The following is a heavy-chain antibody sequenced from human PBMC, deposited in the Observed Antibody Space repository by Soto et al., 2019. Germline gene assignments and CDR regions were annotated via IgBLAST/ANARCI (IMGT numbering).Heavy chain of an antibody. D-gene: IGHD6-13*01. Sequence: GGSLRLSCTASGFTFGDYAMSRFRQAPGKGLDWIGFINSRKYGGSAEYAASVKGRLTISRDDSKYVVYLQMNSLETEDPAVYFCTRGGASAAVIYWGHGTQVTVSS. CDR3: TRGGASAAVIY. CDR1: GFTFGDYA. J-gene: IGHJ4*01. V-gene: IGHV3-49*03. CDR2: INSRKYGGSA.